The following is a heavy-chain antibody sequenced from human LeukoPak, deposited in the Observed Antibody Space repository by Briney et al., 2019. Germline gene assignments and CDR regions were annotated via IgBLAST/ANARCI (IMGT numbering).Heavy chain of an antibody. CDR1: GGSISSSYYY. CDR3: ARLYGSGSYPHYFDY. J-gene: IGHJ4*02. D-gene: IGHD3-10*01. Sequence: SETLSLTCTVSGGSISSSYYYWGWIRQPPGKGLEWIGSIYYSGSTYYNPSLKSRVTISVDTSKNQFSLKLSSVTAADTAVYYCARLYGSGSYPHYFDYWGQGTLVTVSS. V-gene: IGHV4-39*01. CDR2: IYYSGST.